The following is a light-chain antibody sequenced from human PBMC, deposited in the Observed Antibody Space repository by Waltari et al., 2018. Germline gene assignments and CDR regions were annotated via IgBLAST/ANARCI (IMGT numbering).Light chain of an antibody. V-gene: IGLV2-8*01. CDR2: EVS. CDR1: SSDVGGHNF. Sequence: QSALTQPPSAPGSPGQSVTISCTGTSSDVGGHNFVSWYQQHPGKVPKLMIHEVSKRSSGGPDRFSGSKSGDTASLTVSGLQAEDEADYYCTSYAGSNILVFGGGTKLTVL. CDR3: TSYAGSNILV. J-gene: IGLJ2*01.